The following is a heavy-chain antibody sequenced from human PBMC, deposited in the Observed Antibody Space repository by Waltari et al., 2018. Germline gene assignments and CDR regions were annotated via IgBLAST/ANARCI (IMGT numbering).Heavy chain of an antibody. Sequence: QVQLQESGPGLVKSSETLSLTCSVSGVSISSYYWSWVRQPAGKGLEWIGRIYSSGSSDYNPSLKSRVTMSVDTSKNHFSLKLTSVTAADTAVYYCGRVGSGWYGGEFDYWGQGALVTVSS. V-gene: IGHV4-4*07. J-gene: IGHJ4*02. D-gene: IGHD6-19*01. CDR3: GRVGSGWYGGEFDY. CDR1: GVSISSYY. CDR2: IYSSGSS.